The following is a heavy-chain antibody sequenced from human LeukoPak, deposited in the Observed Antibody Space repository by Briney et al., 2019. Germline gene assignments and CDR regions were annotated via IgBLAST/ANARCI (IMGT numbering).Heavy chain of an antibody. J-gene: IGHJ4*02. Sequence: ASVKVSCKASGGTFSSYAISWVRQAPGQRLEWMGWINAGNGNTKYSQKFQGTVTITRDTSASTAYMELSSLRSEDTAVYYCARAQTRLSGYYPDYWGQGTLVTVSS. CDR2: INAGNGNT. CDR3: ARAQTRLSGYYPDY. V-gene: IGHV1-3*01. CDR1: GGTFSSYA. D-gene: IGHD3-22*01.